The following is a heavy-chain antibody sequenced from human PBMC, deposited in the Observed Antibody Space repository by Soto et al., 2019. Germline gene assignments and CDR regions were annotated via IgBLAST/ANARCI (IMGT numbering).Heavy chain of an antibody. Sequence: QVQLQESGPGLVKPSGTLSLTCAVSGGAISSSKWWSWVRQHPGKGLEWIGEIYQSGSTNYNPSLESRVRMSVDKSRNQFSLKLTSVSAADTAVYYCARASATIAAAAIFDYWGQGTLVTVSS. J-gene: IGHJ4*02. V-gene: IGHV4-4*02. D-gene: IGHD6-13*01. CDR3: ARASATIAAAAIFDY. CDR2: IYQSGST. CDR1: GGAISSSKW.